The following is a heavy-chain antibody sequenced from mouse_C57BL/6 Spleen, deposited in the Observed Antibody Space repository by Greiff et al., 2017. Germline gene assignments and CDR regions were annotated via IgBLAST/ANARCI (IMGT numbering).Heavy chain of an antibody. CDR2: INYDGSST. V-gene: IGHV5-16*01. D-gene: IGHD2-3*01. J-gene: IGHJ4*01. CDR1: GFTFSDYY. CDR3: ARDREGYFYAMDY. Sequence: EVHLVESEGGLVQPGSSMKLSCTASGFTFSDYYMAWVRQVPEKGLEWVANINYDGSSTYYLDSLKSRFIISRDNAKNILYLQMSSLKSEDTATYYCARDREGYFYAMDYWGQGTSVTVSS.